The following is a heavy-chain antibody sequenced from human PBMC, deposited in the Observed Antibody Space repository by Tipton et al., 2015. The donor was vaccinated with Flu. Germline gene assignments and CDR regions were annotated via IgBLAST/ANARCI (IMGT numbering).Heavy chain of an antibody. D-gene: IGHD2-15*01. V-gene: IGHV3-23*01. J-gene: IGHJ4*02. CDR3: VKGGAVVAAQFDA. CDR1: GFTFSNYA. CDR2: VTSSGSSA. Sequence: SLRLSCAASGFTFSNYAMSWVRQAPGRGLEWVSSVTSSGSSADYADSVKGRFTISRDNSKHTLYLQMNSLRVEDTAVYYCVKGGAVVAAQFDAWGQGTLVTVSS.